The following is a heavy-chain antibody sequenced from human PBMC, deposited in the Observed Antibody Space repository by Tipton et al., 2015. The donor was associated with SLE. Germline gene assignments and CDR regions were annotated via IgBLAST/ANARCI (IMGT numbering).Heavy chain of an antibody. CDR2: ISSSSSYI. CDR3: ARGGEDGYYFDY. CDR1: GFTFSSYS. J-gene: IGHJ4*02. Sequence: SLRLSCAASGFTFSSYSMNWVRQAPGRGLEWVSSISSSSSYIYYADSVKGRFPISRDNAKNSLYLQMNSLRAEDTAVYHCARGGEDGYYFDYWGQGTLVTVSS. V-gene: IGHV3-21*03. D-gene: IGHD5-24*01.